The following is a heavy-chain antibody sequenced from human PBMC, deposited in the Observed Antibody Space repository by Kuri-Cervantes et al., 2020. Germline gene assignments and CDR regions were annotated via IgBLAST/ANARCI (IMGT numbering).Heavy chain of an antibody. CDR1: GFTFSSYS. CDR3: ARGGVVRYFDWLPHDIYYYGMDV. J-gene: IGHJ6*02. Sequence: LSLTCSASGFTFSSYSMNWVRQAPGKGLELVSSISSSSSYIYYADSVKGRFTIPRDNAKNSLYLQMNSLRAEDTAVYYCARGGVVRYFDWLPHDIYYYGMDVWGQGTTVTVSS. V-gene: IGHV3-21*01. D-gene: IGHD3-9*01. CDR2: ISSSSSYI.